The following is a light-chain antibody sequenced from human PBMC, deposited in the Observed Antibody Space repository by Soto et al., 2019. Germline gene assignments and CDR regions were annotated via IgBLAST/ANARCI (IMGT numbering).Light chain of an antibody. CDR1: QSVSSY. Sequence: EIVLTQSPATLSLSPGERATLSCRASQSVSSYLAWYQQKPGQAPRLLIYDASNRATGIPARFSGSGSGTDFTLTISSLEPEDFAVYYCQQRSNWRGTFCQGTRLEIK. V-gene: IGKV3-11*01. CDR2: DAS. CDR3: QQRSNWRGT. J-gene: IGKJ5*01.